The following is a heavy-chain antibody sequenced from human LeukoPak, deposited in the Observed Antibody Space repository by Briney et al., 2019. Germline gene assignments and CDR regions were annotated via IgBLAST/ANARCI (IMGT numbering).Heavy chain of an antibody. CDR2: ISSSSSYI. CDR3: AGVREYYYDSSRYYYEFDY. CDR1: GFTFSSYS. Sequence: GGSLRLSCAASGFTFSSYSMNWVRQAPGKGLEWVSSISSSSSYIYYADSVKGRFTISRDNAKNSLYLKMNSLRAEDTVVYYCAGVREYYYDSSRYYYEFDYWGQGTLVTVS. J-gene: IGHJ4*02. V-gene: IGHV3-21*01. D-gene: IGHD3-22*01.